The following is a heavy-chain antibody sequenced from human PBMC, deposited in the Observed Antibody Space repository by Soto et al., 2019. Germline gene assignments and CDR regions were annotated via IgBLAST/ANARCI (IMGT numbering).Heavy chain of an antibody. J-gene: IGHJ4*02. CDR1: GGSISSSSYY. CDR3: ARQPPDYYDSSGYYFDY. CDR2: IYYSGST. Sequence: SETLSLTCTVSGGSISSSSYYWGWIRQPPGKGLEWIGSIYYSGSTYSNPSLKSRVTISVDTSKNQFSLKLSSVTAADTAVYYCARQPPDYYDSSGYYFDYWGQGTLVTVSS. V-gene: IGHV4-39*01. D-gene: IGHD3-22*01.